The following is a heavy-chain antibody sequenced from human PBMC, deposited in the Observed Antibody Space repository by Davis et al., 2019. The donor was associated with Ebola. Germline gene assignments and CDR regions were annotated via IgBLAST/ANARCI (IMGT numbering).Heavy chain of an antibody. D-gene: IGHD3-16*02. J-gene: IGHJ6*02. CDR1: GYTFTSYY. V-gene: IGHV1-8*02. Sequence: ASVKVSCKASGYTFTSYYMHWVRQATGQGLEWMGWMNPNSGNTGYAQKFQGRVTMTRNTSISTAYMELSSLRSEDTAVYYCAGSIMITFGGVIVDGGMDVWGQGTTVTVSS. CDR3: AGSIMITFGGVIVDGGMDV. CDR2: MNPNSGNT.